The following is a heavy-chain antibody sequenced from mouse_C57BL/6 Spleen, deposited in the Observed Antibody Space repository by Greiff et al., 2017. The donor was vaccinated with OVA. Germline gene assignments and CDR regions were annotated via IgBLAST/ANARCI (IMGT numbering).Heavy chain of an antibody. J-gene: IGHJ1*03. CDR2: IKSDGGST. CDR1: EYEFPSHD. V-gene: IGHV5-2*01. Sequence: EVKLMESGGGLVQPGESLKLSCESNEYEFPSHDMSWVRKTPEKRLELVAAIKSDGGSTYYPDTMERRFIISRDNTKKTLYLQMSSLRSEDTALYYCARYYGSSYQGYFDVWGTGTTVTVSS. D-gene: IGHD1-1*01. CDR3: ARYYGSSYQGYFDV.